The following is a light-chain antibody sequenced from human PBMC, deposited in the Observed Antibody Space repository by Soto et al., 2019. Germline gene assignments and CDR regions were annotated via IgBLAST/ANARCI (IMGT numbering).Light chain of an antibody. CDR3: HSRA. CDR1: QTISRW. V-gene: IGKV1-5*01. J-gene: IGKJ5*01. CDR2: DAS. Sequence: DIQLTQTPSTLSASVGDEVTITCRASQTISRWLAWYQQKPGRAPKLLIYDASTLESGVPSRFSGSGSEAEFTLTISRLQPDDFATYFCHSRAFGEGTLL.